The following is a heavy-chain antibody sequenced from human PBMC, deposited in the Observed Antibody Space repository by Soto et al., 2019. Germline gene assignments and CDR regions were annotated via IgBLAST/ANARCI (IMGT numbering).Heavy chain of an antibody. CDR2: IIGDGLYT. V-gene: IGHV3-74*03. CDR1: GFTLSNYW. Sequence: EVQLVESGGGLVQPGGSLILSCAASGFTLSNYWMVWVRQAPRKGLVWVSRIIGDGLYTTYADSVKGRFTISRDNAKNTVYLHMNSLRGEDTAVYYCARGILGSGTPNDHWGQGTLVTVSS. CDR3: ARGILGSGTPNDH. D-gene: IGHD3-10*01. J-gene: IGHJ4*02.